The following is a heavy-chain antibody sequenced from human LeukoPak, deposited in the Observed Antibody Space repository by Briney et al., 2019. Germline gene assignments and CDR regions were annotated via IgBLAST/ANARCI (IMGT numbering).Heavy chain of an antibody. CDR1: GGSFSGYY. D-gene: IGHD2-2*01. Sequence: SETLSLTCVVYGGSFSGYYWSWIRQPPGKGLEWIGEINHSGSTNYNPSLKSRVTISVDTSKNQFSLKLSSVTAADTAVYYCARRFVVGRRFDLWGRGTLVTVSS. CDR2: INHSGST. J-gene: IGHJ2*01. V-gene: IGHV4-34*01. CDR3: ARRFVVGRRFDL.